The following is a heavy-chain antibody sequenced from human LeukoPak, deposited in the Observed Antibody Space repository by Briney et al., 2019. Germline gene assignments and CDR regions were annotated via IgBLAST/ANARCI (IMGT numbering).Heavy chain of an antibody. D-gene: IGHD5-24*01. CDR3: ARVEMATIELGY. CDR2: ISYDGSNK. J-gene: IGHJ4*02. Sequence: GGSLRPSCAASGFTFISYIRPWVGQAPGKGWDGVVVISYDGSNKFYADSVKGRFTISRDNSKNTLYLQMNSLRAEDTAVYYCARVEMATIELGYWGQGTLVTVSS. V-gene: IGHV3-30*04. CDR1: GFTFISYI.